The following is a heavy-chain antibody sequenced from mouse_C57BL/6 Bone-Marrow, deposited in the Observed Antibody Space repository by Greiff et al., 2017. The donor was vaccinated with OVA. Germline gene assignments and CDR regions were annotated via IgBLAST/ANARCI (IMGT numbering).Heavy chain of an antibody. J-gene: IGHJ2*01. CDR3: ARTTVVYFDY. CDR2: IYPRSGNT. D-gene: IGHD1-1*01. CDR1: GYTFTSYG. V-gene: IGHV1-81*01. Sequence: VMLVESGAELARPGASVKLSCKASGYTFTSYGISWVKQRTGQGLEWIGEIYPRSGNTYYNEKFKGKATLTADKSSSTAYMELRSLTSEDSAVYFCARTTVVYFDYWGQGTTLTVSS.